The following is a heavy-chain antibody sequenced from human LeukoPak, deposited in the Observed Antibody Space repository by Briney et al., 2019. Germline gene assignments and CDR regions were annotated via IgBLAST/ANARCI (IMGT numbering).Heavy chain of an antibody. Sequence: PGGSLRLSCAASGFTFSSYGMHWVRQAPGKGLEWVAVIWYDGSNKYYADSVKGRFTISRDNSKNTLYLQMNSLRAEDTAVYYCARRSTTHDAFDIWGQGTMVTVSS. J-gene: IGHJ3*02. V-gene: IGHV3-33*08. CDR1: GFTFSSYG. D-gene: IGHD2/OR15-2a*01. CDR3: ARRSTTHDAFDI. CDR2: IWYDGSNK.